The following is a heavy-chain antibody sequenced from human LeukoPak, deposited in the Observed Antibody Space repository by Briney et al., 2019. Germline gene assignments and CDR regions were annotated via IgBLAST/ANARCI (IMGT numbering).Heavy chain of an antibody. CDR2: LYYDGSNK. Sequence: GGSLRLSCAASGFTFSRHGMHWVRQAPGKGLEWVASLYYDGSNKNYADSVKGRFTISRDNSKNTLYLQMNSLSAEDTAVYYCAKDCGGDCYSHSWGQGTLVTVSS. V-gene: IGHV3-30*02. CDR1: GFTFSRHG. J-gene: IGHJ4*02. D-gene: IGHD2-21*02. CDR3: AKDCGGDCYSHS.